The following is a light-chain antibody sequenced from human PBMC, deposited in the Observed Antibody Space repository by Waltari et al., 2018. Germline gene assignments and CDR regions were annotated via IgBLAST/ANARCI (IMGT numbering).Light chain of an antibody. CDR2: DTS. V-gene: IGKV3-11*01. J-gene: IGKJ4*01. CDR1: QIIHNY. Sequence: DIVLTQSPATLSLSPGERATLSCRASQIIHNYLAWYQQKPGQAPRLLIYDTSNRATGISARFSGSGFGTDFTLTISSLEPEDFAVYYCQQRRNWPLTFGGGTKVEIK. CDR3: QQRRNWPLT.